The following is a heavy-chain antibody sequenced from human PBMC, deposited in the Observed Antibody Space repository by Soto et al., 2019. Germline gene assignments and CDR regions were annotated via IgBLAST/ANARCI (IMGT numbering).Heavy chain of an antibody. V-gene: IGHV4-59*01. CDR2: IHQSGST. CDR3: ARDLGGGGVIIGPHYYYGMDV. J-gene: IGHJ6*02. Sequence: SETLSLTCTVSGGSISSYYWSWIRQPPGKGLEWIGYIHQSGSTNYNPSLKSRVTISVDTSNNQFSLKLSSVTAADTAVYYCARDLGGGGVIIGPHYYYGMDVWGQGTTVTVS. CDR1: GGSISSYY. D-gene: IGHD3-10*01.